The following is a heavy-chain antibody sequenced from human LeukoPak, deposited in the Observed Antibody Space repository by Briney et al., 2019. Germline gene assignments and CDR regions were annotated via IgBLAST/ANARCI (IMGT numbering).Heavy chain of an antibody. J-gene: IGHJ4*02. CDR3: ARTGGYGDYYYFDY. Sequence: ASVKVSCKASGYTFTSYYMHWVRQAPGQGLEWMGIINPSGGSTSYAQKFQGRVTMTRDMSTSTAYMELRSLRSDDTAVYYCARTGGYGDYYYFDYWGQGTLVTVSS. CDR1: GYTFTSYY. CDR2: INPSGGST. V-gene: IGHV1-46*01. D-gene: IGHD4-17*01.